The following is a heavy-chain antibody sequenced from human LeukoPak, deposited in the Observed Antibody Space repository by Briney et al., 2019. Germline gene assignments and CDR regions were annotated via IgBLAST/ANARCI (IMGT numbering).Heavy chain of an antibody. D-gene: IGHD3-3*01. J-gene: IGHJ4*02. CDR3: AGGQTLDWLSNYFDS. CDR1: GGSISSSLYY. V-gene: IGHV4-39*01. Sequence: SETLSLTCTVSGGSISSSLYYWGWVRQPPGKGLEWVGSIYYGANTYYSPSLKSRLTISVDTSKNQVPLKLRSVTAADTALYFCAGGQTLDWLSNYFDSWGQGSLVIVSS. CDR2: IYYGANT.